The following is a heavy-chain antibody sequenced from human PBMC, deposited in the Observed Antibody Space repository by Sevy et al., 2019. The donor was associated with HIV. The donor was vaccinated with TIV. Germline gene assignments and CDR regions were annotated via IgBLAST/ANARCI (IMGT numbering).Heavy chain of an antibody. CDR1: GYSFTDYH. D-gene: IGHD2-2*01. Sequence: ASVKVSCKASGYSFTDYHIHWVRQAPGQGLDWMGRINPKSGGTTYTQKFQGRVTMTRDTSITTVYMELSRLTSDDSAVYYCVGDVFMPAQVHLEYWGQGTLVTVSS. CDR2: INPKSGGT. V-gene: IGHV1-2*06. J-gene: IGHJ4*02. CDR3: VGDVFMPAQVHLEY.